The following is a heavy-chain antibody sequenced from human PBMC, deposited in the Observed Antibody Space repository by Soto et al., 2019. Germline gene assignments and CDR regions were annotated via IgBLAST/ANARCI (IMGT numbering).Heavy chain of an antibody. J-gene: IGHJ4*02. CDR2: ISATGGTT. Sequence: PGGSLRLSCAASGFTFSSYAMSWIRQAPGKGLEWVSTISATGGTTYYTDSVKGRFTISRDNSKNTLYLQMNSLRAEDTAIYYCARDFAYWGQGTLVTVSS. CDR1: GFTFSSYA. V-gene: IGHV3-23*01. CDR3: ARDFAY.